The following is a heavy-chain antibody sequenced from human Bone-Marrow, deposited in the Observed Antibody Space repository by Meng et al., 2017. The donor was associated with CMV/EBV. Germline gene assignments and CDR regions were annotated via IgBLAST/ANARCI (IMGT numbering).Heavy chain of an antibody. CDR2: ISASGGEI. D-gene: IGHD7-27*01. CDR1: GFTFNRHW. J-gene: IGHJ4*02. CDR3: VRNWGADL. V-gene: IGHV3-23*04. Sequence: EVQVVESGGGLVQPGGSLRLSCAASGFTFNRHWMHWVRQAPGKGLEWVSSISASGGEIYYKDSVKGRFTISRDNSKNTLFVQMNSLRAEDTAVYYCVRNWGADLWGQGALVTVSS.